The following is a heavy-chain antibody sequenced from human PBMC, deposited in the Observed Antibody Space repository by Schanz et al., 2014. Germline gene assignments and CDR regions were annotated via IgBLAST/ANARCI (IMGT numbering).Heavy chain of an antibody. CDR2: ISSSSSTI. J-gene: IGHJ4*02. CDR3: ARGPIPIQGVPMDF. Sequence: EVQLVESGGGLVQPRGSLRLSCAASEFSFSSFGMNWVRQAPGKGLEWVSYISSSSSTIYYADSVKGRFTISRDNAKDTLYLQMSGLTPEDTAVYYCARGPIPIQGVPMDFWGQGTLVTVSS. CDR1: EFSFSSFG. V-gene: IGHV3-48*01. D-gene: IGHD3-10*01.